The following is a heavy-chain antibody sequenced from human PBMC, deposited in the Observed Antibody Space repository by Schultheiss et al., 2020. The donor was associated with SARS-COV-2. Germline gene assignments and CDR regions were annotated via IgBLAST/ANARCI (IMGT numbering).Heavy chain of an antibody. V-gene: IGHV4-59*10. Sequence: SQTLSLTCAVYGGSFSGYYWSWIRQPPGKGLEWIGRIYTSGSTNYNPSLKSRVTMSVDTSKNQFSLKLSSVTAADTAVYYCARVQAYSSSWYGGWFDPWGQGTLVTVSS. CDR1: GGSFSGYY. CDR2: IYTSGST. CDR3: ARVQAYSSSWYGGWFDP. J-gene: IGHJ5*02. D-gene: IGHD6-13*01.